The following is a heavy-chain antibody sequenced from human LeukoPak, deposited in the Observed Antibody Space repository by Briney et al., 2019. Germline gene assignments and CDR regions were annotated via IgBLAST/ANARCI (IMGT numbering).Heavy chain of an antibody. V-gene: IGHV3-23*01. CDR3: GRDWKLEY. Sequence: PGGSLRLSCAVSGFTFSSYAMSWVRQAPGKGLEWVSAIGDNGVDTKYADPVKGRFTISRDNSRNTLYLQLNSLRVEDTAIYYCGRDWKLEYWGQGTLVTVSS. D-gene: IGHD1-1*01. CDR1: GFTFSSYA. J-gene: IGHJ4*02. CDR2: IGDNGVDT.